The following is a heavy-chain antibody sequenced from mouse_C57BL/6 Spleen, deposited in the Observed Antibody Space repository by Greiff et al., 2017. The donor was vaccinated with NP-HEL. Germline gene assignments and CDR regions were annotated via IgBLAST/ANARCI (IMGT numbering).Heavy chain of an antibody. CDR3: ARPPFITTVVARYFDV. CDR1: GYTFTSYG. Sequence: QVQLKESGAELARPGASVKLSCKASGYTFTSYGISWVKQRTGQGLEWIGEIYPRSGNTYYNEKFKGKATLTADKSSSTAYMELRSLTSEDSAVYFCARPPFITTVVARYFDVWGTGTTVTVSS. J-gene: IGHJ1*03. V-gene: IGHV1-81*01. CDR2: IYPRSGNT. D-gene: IGHD1-1*01.